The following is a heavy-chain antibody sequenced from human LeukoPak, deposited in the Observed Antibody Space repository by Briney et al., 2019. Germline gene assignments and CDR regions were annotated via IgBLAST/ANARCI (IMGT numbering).Heavy chain of an antibody. CDR2: IKQDGTEK. CDR3: AKLAKYFYGSETYYFFEH. CDR1: GFTFSSYE. Sequence: GGSLRLSCAASGFTFSSYEMNWVRQAPGKGLEWVANIKQDGTEKYYVDSVKGRFTISRDNAKNSLYLQMNSLRVEDTAVYYCAKLAKYFYGSETYYFFEHWGQGTPVTASS. V-gene: IGHV3-7*01. D-gene: IGHD3-10*01. J-gene: IGHJ4*02.